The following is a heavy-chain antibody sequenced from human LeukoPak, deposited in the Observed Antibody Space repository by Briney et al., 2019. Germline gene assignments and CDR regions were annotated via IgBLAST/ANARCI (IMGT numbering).Heavy chain of an antibody. Sequence: PSETLSLTCTVSGGSISSGGYYWSWIRQPPGKGLEWIGYIYHSGSTYYNPSLKSRVTISVDRSKNQFSLKLSSVTAADTAVYYCARDNNLRQDLRPDDYGYNYYFDYWGQGTLVTVSS. CDR2: IYHSGST. CDR1: GGSISSGGYY. V-gene: IGHV4-30-2*01. D-gene: IGHD5-24*01. CDR3: ARDNNLRQDLRPDDYGYNYYFDY. J-gene: IGHJ4*02.